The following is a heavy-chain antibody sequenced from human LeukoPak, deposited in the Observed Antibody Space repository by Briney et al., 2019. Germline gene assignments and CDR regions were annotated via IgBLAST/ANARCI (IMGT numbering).Heavy chain of an antibody. D-gene: IGHD3-3*01. J-gene: IGHJ3*02. CDR2: ISGSGGST. V-gene: IGHV3-23*01. CDR3: AKWDYYYDFWSGYREDDAFDI. CDR1: GFTFSSYA. Sequence: GGSLRLSCAASGFTFSSYAMSWVRQAPGKGLEWVSAISGSGGSTYYADSVKGRFTISRDNSKNTLYLQMNSLRAEDTAVYYCAKWDYYYDFWSGYREDDAFDIWGQGTMVTVSS.